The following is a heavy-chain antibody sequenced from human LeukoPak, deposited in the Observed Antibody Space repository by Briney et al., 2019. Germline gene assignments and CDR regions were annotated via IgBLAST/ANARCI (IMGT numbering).Heavy chain of an antibody. CDR3: ARDIFRGSGSYYIDY. J-gene: IGHJ4*02. CDR1: GFTFSSYS. CDR2: ISSSSSYI. V-gene: IGHV3-21*01. Sequence: GPLRLSCAASGFTFSSYSMNWVRQAPGKGLEWVSSISSSSSYIYYADSVKGRFTISRDNAKNSLYLQMNSLRAEDTAVYYCARDIFRGSGSYYIDYWGQGTLVTVSS. D-gene: IGHD3-10*01.